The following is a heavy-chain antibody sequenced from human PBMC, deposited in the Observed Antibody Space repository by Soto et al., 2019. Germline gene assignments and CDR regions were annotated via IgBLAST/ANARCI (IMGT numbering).Heavy chain of an antibody. CDR3: AREYYDILTGYSSHFDY. J-gene: IGHJ4*02. D-gene: IGHD3-9*01. V-gene: IGHV4-34*01. CDR2: INHSGST. CDR1: GGSFSGYY. Sequence: SETLSLTCAVYGGSFSGYYWSWIRQPPGKGLEWIGEINHSGSTNYNPSLKSRVTISVDTSKNQFSLKLSSVTAADTAVYYCAREYYDILTGYSSHFDYWGQGTLVT.